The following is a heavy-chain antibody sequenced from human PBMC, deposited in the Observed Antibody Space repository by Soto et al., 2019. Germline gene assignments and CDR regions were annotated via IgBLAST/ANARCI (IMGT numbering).Heavy chain of an antibody. CDR1: GFIFRTYG. CDR3: GRAIGRGIIRD. V-gene: IGHV3-21*01. J-gene: IGHJ4*02. D-gene: IGHD3-10*01. Sequence: EVPLVESGGGLVQPGGSLRLSCTASGFIFRTYGMTWVRQAPGKGLEWVSSIYSSGTFIYYADSVKGRFTISRDDAKNSLFLQMNSLRAEDTAVYYCGRAIGRGIIRDWGQGTLVTVSS. CDR2: IYSSGTFI.